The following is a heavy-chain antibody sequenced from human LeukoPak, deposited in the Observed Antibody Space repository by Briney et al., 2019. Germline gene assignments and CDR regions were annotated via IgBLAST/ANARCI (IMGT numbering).Heavy chain of an antibody. CDR2: ISGSGDGA. V-gene: IGHV3-23*01. Sequence: GGSLRLSCVASGFSLSSYAMSWVRQAPGKGLQWVSLISGSGDGAHYADSVKGRFTISRDNSKNTVYLQMTNLRAEDTAVYYCAKGYIQLWWFDYWGQGTLVTVSS. CDR3: AKGYIQLWWFDY. CDR1: GFSLSSYA. J-gene: IGHJ4*02. D-gene: IGHD2-21*01.